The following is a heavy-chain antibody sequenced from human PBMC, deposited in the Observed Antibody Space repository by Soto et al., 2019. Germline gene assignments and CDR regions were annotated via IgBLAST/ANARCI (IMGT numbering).Heavy chain of an antibody. CDR2: IYYSGST. J-gene: IGHJ4*02. V-gene: IGHV4-39*01. Sequence: QLQLQESGPGLVKPSETLSLTCTVSGGSISSSSYYWGWIRQPPGKGLEWIGSIYYSGSTYYNPSLKSRVTISVDTSKNQSSLKLSSVTAADTAVYYCASYYYDSSGYYYVPGVYWGQGTLVTVSS. CDR1: GGSISSSSYY. CDR3: ASYYYDSSGYYYVPGVY. D-gene: IGHD3-22*01.